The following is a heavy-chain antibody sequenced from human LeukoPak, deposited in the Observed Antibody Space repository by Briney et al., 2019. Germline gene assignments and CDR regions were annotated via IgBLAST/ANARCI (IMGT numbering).Heavy chain of an antibody. CDR3: ARDRRRGYCSSTSCRTGLDY. D-gene: IGHD2-2*01. V-gene: IGHV3-30-3*01. Sequence: PGGSLRLSCAASGFTFSSYAMHWVRQAPGKGLEWVAVISYDGSNKYYADSVKGRFTISRDNSKNTLYLQMNSLRAEDTAVYYCARDRRRGYCSSTSCRTGLDYWGQGTLVTVSS. J-gene: IGHJ4*02. CDR1: GFTFSSYA. CDR2: ISYDGSNK.